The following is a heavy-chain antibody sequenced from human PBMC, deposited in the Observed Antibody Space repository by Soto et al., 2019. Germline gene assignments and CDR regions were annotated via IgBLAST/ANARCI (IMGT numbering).Heavy chain of an antibody. CDR3: AKGYYDILTGLDY. Sequence: EVQLLESGGGLVQPGGSLRLSCAASGFTFSNYAMTWVRQAPGKGLEWVSGISGSGDNTYYRDSVKGRFTISRENSKNTLFLQMNGLGAEDTAVYYCAKGYYDILTGLDYSGQGTLVTVSS. CDR2: ISGSGDNT. CDR1: GFTFSNYA. J-gene: IGHJ4*02. D-gene: IGHD3-9*01. V-gene: IGHV3-23*01.